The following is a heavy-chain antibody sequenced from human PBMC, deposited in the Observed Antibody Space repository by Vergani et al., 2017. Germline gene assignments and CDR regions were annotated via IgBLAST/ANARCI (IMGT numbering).Heavy chain of an antibody. Sequence: QVQLVQSGAEVKKPGSSVKVSCKASGGTFSSYAISWVRQAPGQGLEWMGGIIPIFGTANYAQKFQGRVTITADESTSTAYMELSSLRSEDTAVYYCARGSXSGSYEALLWYYYYMDVWGKGTTVTVSS. CDR1: GGTFSSYA. CDR3: ARGSXSGSYEALLWYYYYMDV. J-gene: IGHJ6*03. D-gene: IGHD1-26*01. CDR2: IIPIFGTA. V-gene: IGHV1-69*01.